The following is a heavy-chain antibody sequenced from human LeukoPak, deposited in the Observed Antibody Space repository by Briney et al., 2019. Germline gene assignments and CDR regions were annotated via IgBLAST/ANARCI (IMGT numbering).Heavy chain of an antibody. J-gene: IGHJ4*02. CDR1: GGSISSGDYP. D-gene: IGHD3-10*01. V-gene: IGHV4-30-2*01. CDR3: ARGFYGSGSQFDY. Sequence: PSETLSLTCAVFGGSISSGDYPWSWIRQPPGQGLEWIGYIFHTGHTSYNPSLTSRVTISVDMSKNQLSLKLSSVTAADTAVYYCARGFYGSGSQFDYWGQGTLVTVSS. CDR2: IFHTGHT.